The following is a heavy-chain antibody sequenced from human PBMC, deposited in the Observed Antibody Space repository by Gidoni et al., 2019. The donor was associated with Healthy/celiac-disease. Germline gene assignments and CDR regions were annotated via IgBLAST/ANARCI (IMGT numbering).Heavy chain of an antibody. D-gene: IGHD6-13*01. J-gene: IGHJ6*02. CDR3: ARDRDGSSSWEPNYGMDV. Sequence: QVQLQESGPGLVKPSETLSLTCTVSGGSISTYYWSWIRQPAGKGLEWIGRIYTSGSTNYNPSLKSRVTMSVDTSKNQFSLKLSSVTAADTAVYYCARDRDGSSSWEPNYGMDVWGQGTTVTVSS. CDR2: IYTSGST. CDR1: GGSISTYY. V-gene: IGHV4-4*07.